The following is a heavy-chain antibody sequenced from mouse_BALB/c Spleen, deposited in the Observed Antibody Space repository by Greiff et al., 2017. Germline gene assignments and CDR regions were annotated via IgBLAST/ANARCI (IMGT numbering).Heavy chain of an antibody. CDR3: ARGYYDYDVDY. CDR2: IRNKANGYTT. Sequence: EVKLMESGGGLVQPGGSLRLSCATSGFTFTDYYMSWVRQPPGKALEWLGFIRNKANGYTTEYSASVKGRFTISRDNSQSILYLQMNTLRAEDSATYYCARGYYDYDVDYWGQGTTLTVSS. D-gene: IGHD2-4*01. CDR1: GFTFTDYY. V-gene: IGHV7-3*02. J-gene: IGHJ2*01.